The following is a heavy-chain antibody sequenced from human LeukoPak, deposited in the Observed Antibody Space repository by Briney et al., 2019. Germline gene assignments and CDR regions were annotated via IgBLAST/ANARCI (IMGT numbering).Heavy chain of an antibody. CDR1: GFTFNSYA. CDR3: AKTTTGYSSGRYPGWPVDY. J-gene: IGHJ4*02. D-gene: IGHD6-19*01. CDR2: IFGSGGSS. V-gene: IGHV3-23*01. Sequence: GGSLRLSCAASGFTFNSYAMYWVRQAPGKGLEWVSGIFGSGGSSHYADSVKGRFTISRDNSKNTVHLQMNSLGPEDTAVYYCAKTTTGYSSGRYPGWPVDYWGQGTLVTVSS.